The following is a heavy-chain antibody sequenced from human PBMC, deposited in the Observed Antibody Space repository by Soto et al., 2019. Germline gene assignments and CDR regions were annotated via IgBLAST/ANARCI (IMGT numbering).Heavy chain of an antibody. V-gene: IGHV3-15*01. J-gene: IGHJ4*02. CDR2: IKSRENGGTI. CDR1: GFTFASAW. Sequence: VQLVESGGGLVKPGESLRLSCVASGFTFASAWMNWVRQAPGKGLEWIGRIKSRENGGTIDYAAPMKDRFIISRDDLKNTLYLQINSLQTEDTGVYYCTWVAAILHWGQGTLVTVSS. CDR3: TWVAAILH. D-gene: IGHD2-15*01.